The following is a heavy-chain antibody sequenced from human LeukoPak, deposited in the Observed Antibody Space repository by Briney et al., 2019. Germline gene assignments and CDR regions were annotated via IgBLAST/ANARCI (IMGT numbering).Heavy chain of an antibody. CDR1: GFTFSSYG. CDR2: ISGSGGST. CDR3: ARDFVGGLKAYCSGGICEYYFDY. D-gene: IGHD2-15*01. V-gene: IGHV3-23*01. J-gene: IGHJ4*02. Sequence: GGSLRLSCAASGFTFSSYGMSWVRQAPGKGLEWVSAISGSGGSTYYADSVKGRFTISRDNSKNTLYLQMNTLGAEDTAVYYCARDFVGGLKAYCSGGICEYYFDYWGQGALVTVSS.